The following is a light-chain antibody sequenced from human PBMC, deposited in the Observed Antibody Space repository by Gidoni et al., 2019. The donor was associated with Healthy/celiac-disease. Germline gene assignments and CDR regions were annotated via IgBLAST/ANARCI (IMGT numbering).Light chain of an antibody. CDR3: SSYTSSSTVV. CDR2: DVS. J-gene: IGLJ2*01. V-gene: IGLV2-14*01. Sequence: SALTQPASESGSPGQSITSSCTGTSSDLGGYNYVSWYQQHPGKAPKLMIYDVSNRPSGVSNRFSGSKSGNTASLTISGLQAEDEADYYCSSYTSSSTVVFGGGTKLTVL. CDR1: SSDLGGYNY.